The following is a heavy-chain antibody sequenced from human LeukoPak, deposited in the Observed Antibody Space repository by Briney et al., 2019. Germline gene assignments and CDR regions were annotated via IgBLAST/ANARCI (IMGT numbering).Heavy chain of an antibody. CDR1: GGSISSSSYY. CDR2: IYYSGST. V-gene: IGHV4-39*07. Sequence: SETLSLTCTVSGGSISSSSYYWGWIRQPPGKGLEWIGSIYYSGSTYYNPSLKSRVTISVDTSKNQFSLKLSSVTAADTAVYYCARSGGELGPGYYYYMDVWGKGTTVTVSS. D-gene: IGHD1-26*01. J-gene: IGHJ6*03. CDR3: ARSGGELGPGYYYYMDV.